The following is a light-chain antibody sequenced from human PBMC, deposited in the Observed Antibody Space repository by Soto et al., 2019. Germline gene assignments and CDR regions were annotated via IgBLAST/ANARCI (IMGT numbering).Light chain of an antibody. Sequence: DIQMTQSPSTLSASVGDRVTVTCRASQSLSSYLAWYQQKPGKAPNLLIYDASNLESGVPSRLSGSGSGTECTLTISSLQPDDFATYYCQQYNSYPWTFGLGTEVDIK. CDR2: DAS. CDR1: QSLSSY. J-gene: IGKJ1*01. CDR3: QQYNSYPWT. V-gene: IGKV1-5*01.